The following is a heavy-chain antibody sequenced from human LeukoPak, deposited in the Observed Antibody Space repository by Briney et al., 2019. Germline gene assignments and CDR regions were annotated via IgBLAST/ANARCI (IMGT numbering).Heavy chain of an antibody. Sequence: PGGSLRLSCAASGFTFSSYAMSWVRQAPGKGLEWVSAISGSGGSTYYADSVKGRFTISRDNSKNTLYLQMNSLSAEDTAVYYCAKDQVNTVTVPFDYWGQGTLVTVSS. V-gene: IGHV3-23*01. CDR3: AKDQVNTVTVPFDY. CDR2: ISGSGGST. J-gene: IGHJ4*02. CDR1: GFTFSSYA. D-gene: IGHD4-17*01.